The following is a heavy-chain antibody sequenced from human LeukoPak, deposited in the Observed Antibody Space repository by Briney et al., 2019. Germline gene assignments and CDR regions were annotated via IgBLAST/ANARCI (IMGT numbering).Heavy chain of an antibody. CDR3: ARWLTT. J-gene: IGHJ5*02. Sequence: SQTLSLTCVISGDSVSNNSASWNWIRQSPPRGLEWLGRTCYRSRWYKDYAVSVKSRITINPDTSKNQFSLQLNSVTPEDTAVYYCARWLTTWGQGTLVTVSS. CDR1: GDSVSNNSAS. V-gene: IGHV6-1*01. CDR2: TCYRSRWYK. D-gene: IGHD3-9*01.